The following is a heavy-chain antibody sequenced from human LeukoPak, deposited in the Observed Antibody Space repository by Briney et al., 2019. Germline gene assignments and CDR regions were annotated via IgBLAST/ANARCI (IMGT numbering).Heavy chain of an antibody. CDR2: IYYSGST. CDR3: ATRYDCWSGYRGNWFDP. D-gene: IGHD3-3*01. Sequence: SETLSLTCTVSGGSISSYYWSWIRQPPGKGLEWIGSIYYSGSTYYNPSLKSRVTIYVDTSKNQFSLKLSSVTAADTAVYYCATRYDCWSGYRGNWFDPWGQGTLVTVSS. CDR1: GGSISSYY. J-gene: IGHJ5*02. V-gene: IGHV4-59*05.